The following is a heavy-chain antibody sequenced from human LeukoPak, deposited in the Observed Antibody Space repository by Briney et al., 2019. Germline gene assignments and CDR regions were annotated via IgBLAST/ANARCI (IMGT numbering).Heavy chain of an antibody. Sequence: PGGSLRLSCAASGFTFSNAWMSWVRQAPGKGLEWVSAISGSGGSTYYADSVKGRFTISRDNSKNTLYLQMNSLRAEDTAVYYCAKNYYDSSGYIGYWGQGTLVTVSS. J-gene: IGHJ4*02. V-gene: IGHV3-23*01. CDR1: GFTFSNAW. D-gene: IGHD3-22*01. CDR2: ISGSGGST. CDR3: AKNYYDSSGYIGY.